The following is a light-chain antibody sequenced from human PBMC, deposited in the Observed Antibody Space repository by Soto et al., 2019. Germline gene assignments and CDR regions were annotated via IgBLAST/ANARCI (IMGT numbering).Light chain of an antibody. V-gene: IGKV3-15*01. J-gene: IGKJ1*01. CDR2: GAS. CDR3: QQRLNWPPG. Sequence: EIVMTQSPATLSVSPGERATRSCRASQSVISNLAWYQQKPGQAPRLLIYGASTRATTITARFSGSRSGTDFTLTISDLEPADFGLYYCQQRLNWPPGFGQGTKVDIK. CDR1: QSVISN.